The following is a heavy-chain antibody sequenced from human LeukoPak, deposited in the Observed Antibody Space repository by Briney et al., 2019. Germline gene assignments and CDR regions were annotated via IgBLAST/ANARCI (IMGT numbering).Heavy chain of an antibody. CDR2: IYHTGRT. CDR1: GGSISTYW. D-gene: IGHD6-19*01. CDR3: ARAHHPYSCDFDY. Sequence: SETLFLICTVSGGSISTYWWSWIRQPPGKGLEWIAYIYHTGRTNYNPSLRSRVTISVDTSKTQFSLNLNSVTAADTAVYYCARAHHPYSCDFDYWGQGTLVTVAS. J-gene: IGHJ4*02. V-gene: IGHV4-59*01.